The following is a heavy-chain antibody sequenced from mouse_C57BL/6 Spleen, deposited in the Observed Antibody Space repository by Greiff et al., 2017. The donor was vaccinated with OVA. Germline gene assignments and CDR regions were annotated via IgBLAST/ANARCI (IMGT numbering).Heavy chain of an antibody. CDR1: GYTFTSYW. J-gene: IGHJ2*01. CDR3: ARKPGDY. Sequence: QVQLQQPGAELVRPGTSVKLSCKASGYTFTSYWMHWVKQRPGQGLEWIGVIDPSDSYTNYNQKFKGKATLTVDTSSSTAYMQLSSLTSEDSAVYYCARKPGDYWGQGTILTVSS. V-gene: IGHV1-59*01. CDR2: IDPSDSYT.